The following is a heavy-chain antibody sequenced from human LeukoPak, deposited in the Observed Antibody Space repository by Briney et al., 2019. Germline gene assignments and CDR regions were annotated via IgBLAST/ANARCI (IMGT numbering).Heavy chain of an antibody. D-gene: IGHD3-22*01. V-gene: IGHV1-46*01. CDR3: ARDRGTSGYSDY. J-gene: IGHJ4*02. Sequence: ASVKVSCKASGYTFTSYYMHWVRQAPGQGPEWMGIINPSGSSTSYAQNFQGRVAMTRDTSTTTVYMELSSLRSEDTAVYYCARDRGTSGYSDYWGQGTLVTVSS. CDR2: INPSGSST. CDR1: GYTFTSYY.